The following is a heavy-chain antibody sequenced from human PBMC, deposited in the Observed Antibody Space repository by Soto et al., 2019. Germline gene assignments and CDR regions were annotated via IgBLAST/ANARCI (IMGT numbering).Heavy chain of an antibody. V-gene: IGHV4-39*01. CDR1: GASLSSISYY. J-gene: IGHJ4*02. D-gene: IGHD2-15*01. CDR3: ASRHCSGGSCYNHGFDS. Sequence: KSSETLSLTCTVSGASLSSISYYWGWIRQPPGKGLEWVGSIFFTGNIYYNPSLKSRVTISVDTSRNQFSLMVNSVTAADTAVYYCASRHCSGGSCYNHGFDSWGQGALVTVSS. CDR2: IFFTGNI.